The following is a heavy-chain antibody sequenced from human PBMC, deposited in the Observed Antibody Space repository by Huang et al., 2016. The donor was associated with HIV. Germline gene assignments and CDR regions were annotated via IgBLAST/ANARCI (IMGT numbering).Heavy chain of an antibody. CDR1: GFSLNHKGVG. Sequence: QITLKESGPTVIKPTQTLTLTCSFSGFSLNHKGVGVGWIRQPPGKALEWLVLIYWDDDKRFTPSLKNRITITKDTSKNQVVFTMTHLDPMDTGTYYCAHIGRLGNYYMDVWGNGTTVTVSS. V-gene: IGHV2-5*02. J-gene: IGHJ6*03. D-gene: IGHD7-27*01. CDR3: AHIGRLGNYYMDV. CDR2: IYWDDDK.